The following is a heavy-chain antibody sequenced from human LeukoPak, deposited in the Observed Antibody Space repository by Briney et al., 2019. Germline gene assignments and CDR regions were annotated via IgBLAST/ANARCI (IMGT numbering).Heavy chain of an antibody. CDR1: GGSFSGYY. J-gene: IGHJ4*02. V-gene: IGHV4-34*01. CDR2: INHSGST. CDR3: ARGGDGYTG. D-gene: IGHD5-24*01. Sequence: KPSETLSLTCAVYGGSFSGYYWSWIRQPPGKGLEWIGEINHSGSTNYNPSLKSRVTISVDTSQNQFSLKLSSVTAADTAVYYCARGGDGYTGWGQGTLVTVSS.